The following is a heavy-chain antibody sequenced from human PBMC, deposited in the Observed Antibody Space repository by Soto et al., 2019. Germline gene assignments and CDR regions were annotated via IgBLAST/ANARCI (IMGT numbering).Heavy chain of an antibody. Sequence: PSENLSLTCAVSGGSISSSNWWSWVRQPPGKGLEWIGEIYHSGSTNYNPSLKSRVTISVDPSKNQFSLMLTAVTAADTAVYYCARTHSGSYYSVFNYWGRGSLVTVSS. V-gene: IGHV4-4*02. CDR1: GGSISSSNW. J-gene: IGHJ4*02. D-gene: IGHD1-26*01. CDR3: ARTHSGSYYSVFNY. CDR2: IYHSGST.